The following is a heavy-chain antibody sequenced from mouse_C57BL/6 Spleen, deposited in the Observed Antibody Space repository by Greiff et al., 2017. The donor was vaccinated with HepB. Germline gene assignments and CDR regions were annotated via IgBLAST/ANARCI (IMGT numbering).Heavy chain of an antibody. Sequence: EVQLQQSGAELVRPGASVKLSCTASGFNIKDDYMHWVKQRPEQGLEWIGWLDPENGDTEYASKFQGKATITPDTSTNTAYLQLSSLTSEDTAVYYCTTGGSSYGYFDDWGTGTTVTVSS. V-gene: IGHV14-4*01. D-gene: IGHD1-1*01. CDR2: LDPENGDT. CDR3: TTGGSSYGYFDD. J-gene: IGHJ1*03. CDR1: GFNIKDDY.